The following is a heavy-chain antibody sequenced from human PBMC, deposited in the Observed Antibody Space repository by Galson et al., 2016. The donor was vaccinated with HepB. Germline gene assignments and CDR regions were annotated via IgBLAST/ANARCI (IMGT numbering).Heavy chain of an antibody. CDR3: ASRRSGYCNSFSGFNFGY. V-gene: IGHV2-5*01. D-gene: IGHD2/OR15-2a*01. Sequence: PALVKPTQTLTLTCTFSGFSLSTSGEGVGWTCQPPGKALEWLALIYWNDDKRYSPSLRSRLTITNDTSKNQVVLTMTKLDPVDTATYYCASRRSGYCNSFSGFNFGYWGQRALVTVSS. CDR1: GFSLSTSGEG. CDR2: IYWNDDK. J-gene: IGHJ4*02.